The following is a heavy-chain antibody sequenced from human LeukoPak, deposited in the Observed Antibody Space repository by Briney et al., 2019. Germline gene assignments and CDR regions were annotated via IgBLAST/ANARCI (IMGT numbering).Heavy chain of an antibody. CDR2: VYSGGST. V-gene: IGHV3-66*01. D-gene: IGHD1-26*01. Sequence: PGGSLRLLCAVSGLTVSSNYISWVRQAPVKGLEWVSVVYSGGSTCYAASVKGRFTISRDTSKNTLYLQMNNLRAEDTTVYYCALTHSYCHAWGQGTLLTVSS. CDR3: ALTHSYCHA. CDR1: GLTVSSNY. J-gene: IGHJ5*02.